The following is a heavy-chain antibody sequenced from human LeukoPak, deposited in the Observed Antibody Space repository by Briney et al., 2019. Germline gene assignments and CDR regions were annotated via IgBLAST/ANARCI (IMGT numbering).Heavy chain of an antibody. D-gene: IGHD6-25*01. V-gene: IGHV3-30*02. CDR1: GFTFSIYG. J-gene: IGHJ4*02. CDR3: VKDHSSGLLG. CDR2: VRYDGSNK. Sequence: GGSLRLSCAASGFTFSIYGMHWVRQAPGKGLEWVAFVRYDGSNKYYADSVKGRFTISRDNSKNTLYLQMNSLRVEDTAVYYCVKDHSSGLLGWGQGTLVTVSS.